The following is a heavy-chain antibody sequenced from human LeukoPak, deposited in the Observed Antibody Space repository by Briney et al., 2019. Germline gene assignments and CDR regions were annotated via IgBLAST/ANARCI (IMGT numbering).Heavy chain of an antibody. J-gene: IGHJ4*02. CDR1: GYTFTGYY. CDR3: ARVGGDFDSSGYRRSYFDF. CDR2: INPNSGGT. D-gene: IGHD3-22*01. Sequence: GASVKVSCKASGYTFTGYYMHWVRQAPGQGLEWMGWINPNSGGTNYAQKFQGRVTMTRDTSISTAYMELSRLRSDDTAVYYCARVGGDFDSSGYRRSYFDFWGQGTLVTVSS. V-gene: IGHV1-2*02.